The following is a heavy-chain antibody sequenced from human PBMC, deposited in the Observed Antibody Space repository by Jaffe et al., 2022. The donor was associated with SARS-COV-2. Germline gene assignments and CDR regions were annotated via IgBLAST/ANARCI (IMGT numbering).Heavy chain of an antibody. CDR3: ARAPQSQIAAVCPDY. D-gene: IGHD6-13*01. Sequence: EVQLVESGGGLVKPGGSLRLSCTASGFAFSSYTMNWVRQAPGKGLEWVSSISSSSGYIYSADSVKGRFTISRDNAKNSLYLQMNSLRAEDTAVYYCARAPQSQIAAVCPDYWGQGTLVTVSS. CDR1: GFAFSSYT. V-gene: IGHV3-21*01. J-gene: IGHJ4*02. CDR2: ISSSSGYI.